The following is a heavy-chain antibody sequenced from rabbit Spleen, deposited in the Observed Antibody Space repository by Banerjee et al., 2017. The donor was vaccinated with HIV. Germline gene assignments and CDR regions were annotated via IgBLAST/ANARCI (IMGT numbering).Heavy chain of an antibody. CDR1: GFDFSSDA. V-gene: IGHV1S47*01. CDR2: IYNGDGTT. J-gene: IGHJ6*02. CDR3: ARRTSGDGYSLDP. Sequence: EESGGDLVKPGASLTLTCKASGFDFSSDAMCWVRQAPGKGPEWIACIYNGDGTTYYASWVHGRFTISKASSTTVTLQMTSLTAADSATYFCARRTSGDGYSLDPWGPGTLVTVS. D-gene: IGHD1-1*01.